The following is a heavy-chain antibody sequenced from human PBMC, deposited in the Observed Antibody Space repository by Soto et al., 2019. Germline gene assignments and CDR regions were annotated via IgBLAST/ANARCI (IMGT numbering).Heavy chain of an antibody. CDR2: IIPIFGTA. V-gene: IGHV1-69*01. D-gene: IGHD3-9*01. Sequence: QVQLVQSGAEVKKPGSSVKVSCKASGGTFSSYAISWVRQAPGQGLEWMGGIIPIFGTANYAQKFQGRVTITADESTSIAYMELSSLRSEDTAVYYCASTSHYDILTGYSKMDYWGQGTLVTVSS. CDR1: GGTFSSYA. J-gene: IGHJ4*02. CDR3: ASTSHYDILTGYSKMDY.